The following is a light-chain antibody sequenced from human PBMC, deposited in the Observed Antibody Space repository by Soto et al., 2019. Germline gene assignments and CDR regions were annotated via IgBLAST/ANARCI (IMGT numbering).Light chain of an antibody. CDR3: QQAASLPIT. Sequence: DIQMTQSPSSVSASVGDSVTITCRASQVISNWLAWYQQQPGKAPKLLISASSSLQSGAPSRFSGSGSGTDFTLTISSLQPEDFTPYYCQQAASLPITFCQRTRLESK. CDR1: QVISNW. V-gene: IGKV1-12*01. CDR2: ASS. J-gene: IGKJ5*01.